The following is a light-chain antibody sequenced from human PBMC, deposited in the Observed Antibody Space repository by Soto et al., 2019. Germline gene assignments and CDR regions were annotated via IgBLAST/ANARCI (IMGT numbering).Light chain of an antibody. CDR2: AAS. V-gene: IGKV1-39*01. Sequence: DIQMTQSPSSLSASVGDRVTITCRASQSISSYLNWYQQKPGKAPKLLIYAASSLQRGVPSRFSGSGSGTDFTLTIISLQPGDFAAYYCQQSYTAPLTFGGGTKVYLK. J-gene: IGKJ4*01. CDR1: QSISSY. CDR3: QQSYTAPLT.